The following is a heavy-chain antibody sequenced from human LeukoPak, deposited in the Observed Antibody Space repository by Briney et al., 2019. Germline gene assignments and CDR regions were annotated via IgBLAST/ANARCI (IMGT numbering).Heavy chain of an antibody. CDR3: ARAYSSSWYRAFDI. CDR2: IYYSGST. Sequence: SETLSLTCTVSGGSISSSSYYWGWIRQPPGKGLEWIGSIYYSGSTYYNPSLKSRVTISVDTSKNQFSLKLSSVTAADTAVYYCARAYSSSWYRAFDIWGQGTMVTVSS. J-gene: IGHJ3*02. V-gene: IGHV4-39*07. CDR1: GGSISSSSYY. D-gene: IGHD6-13*01.